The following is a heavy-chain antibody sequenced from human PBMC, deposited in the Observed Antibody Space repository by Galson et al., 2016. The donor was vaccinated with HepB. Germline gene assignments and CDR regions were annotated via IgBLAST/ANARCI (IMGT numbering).Heavy chain of an antibody. J-gene: IGHJ3*02. CDR1: GFTLAGNG. D-gene: IGHD2-21*02. Sequence: SLRLSCAASGFTLAGNGMTWARQAPGKGLEWVSAISGSGDKTYYADSMRGRFTISRDNSKNMLYLQMNSLRAEDTAVYYCARVWGVVTAKTADAFDIWGQGTMVTVSS. CDR3: ARVWGVVTAKTADAFDI. CDR2: ISGSGDKT. V-gene: IGHV3-23*01.